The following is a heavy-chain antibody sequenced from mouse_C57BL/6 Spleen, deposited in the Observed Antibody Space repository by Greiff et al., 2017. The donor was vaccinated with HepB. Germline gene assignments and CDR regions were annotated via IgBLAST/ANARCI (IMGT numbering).Heavy chain of an antibody. J-gene: IGHJ4*01. CDR3: ARCYYDYGGAMDY. CDR1: GYAFSSYW. D-gene: IGHD2-4*01. V-gene: IGHV1-80*01. CDR2: IYPGDGDT. Sequence: VESGASVKISCKASGYAFSSYWMNWVKQRPGKGLEWIGQIYPGDGDTNYNGKFKGKATLTADKSSSTAYMQLSSLTSEDSAVYFCARCYYDYGGAMDYWGQGTSVTVSS.